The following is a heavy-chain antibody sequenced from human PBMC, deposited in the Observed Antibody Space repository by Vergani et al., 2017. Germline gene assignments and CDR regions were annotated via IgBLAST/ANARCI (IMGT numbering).Heavy chain of an antibody. J-gene: IGHJ4*02. CDR1: GGSISSGDYY. D-gene: IGHD2-2*01. Sequence: QVQLQESGPGLVKPSQTLSLTCTVSGGSISSGDYYWSWIRQPPGKGLEWIGYIYYSGSTNYNPSLKSRVTISVDTAKNQFSLKLSSVTAADTAVYYCARESSTSRIVDYWGQGTLVTVSS. V-gene: IGHV4-61*08. CDR3: ARESSTSRIVDY. CDR2: IYYSGST.